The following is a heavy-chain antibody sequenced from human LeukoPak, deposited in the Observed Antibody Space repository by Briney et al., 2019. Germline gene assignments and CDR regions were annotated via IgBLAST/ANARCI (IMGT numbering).Heavy chain of an antibody. CDR2: IYYSGST. J-gene: IGHJ4*02. Sequence: SETLSLTCTVSGGSISSYYWSRIRQPPGKGLEWIGYIYYSGSTNYNPSLKSRVTISVDTSKNQFSLKLSSVTAADTAVYYCARAPGIAAAGYFDYWGQGTLVTVSS. V-gene: IGHV4-59*01. D-gene: IGHD6-13*01. CDR3: ARAPGIAAAGYFDY. CDR1: GGSISSYY.